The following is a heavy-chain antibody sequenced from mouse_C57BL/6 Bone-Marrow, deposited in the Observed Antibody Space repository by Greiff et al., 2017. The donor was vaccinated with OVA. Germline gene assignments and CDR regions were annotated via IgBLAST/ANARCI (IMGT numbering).Heavy chain of an antibody. J-gene: IGHJ3*01. CDR2: IHPSDSDT. V-gene: IGHV1-74*01. D-gene: IGHD2-2*01. CDR1: GYTFTSYW. CDR3: AIGYAWFAY. Sequence: QVQLQQPGADLVKPGASVKVSCTASGYTFTSYWMHWVQQRPGQGLEWIGRIHPSDSDTYYHQKFKGKSTLSVDKAYSTAYLQLSSLTSEDAAVYYWAIGYAWFAYWGQGTLVTVSA.